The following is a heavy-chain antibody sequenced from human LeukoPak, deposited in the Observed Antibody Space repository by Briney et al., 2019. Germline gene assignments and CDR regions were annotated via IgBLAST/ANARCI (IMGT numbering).Heavy chain of an antibody. D-gene: IGHD3-9*01. CDR2: ISSSGSTI. J-gene: IGHJ6*02. Sequence: GGSLRLSCAASGFTFSSYEMNWVRQAPGKGLEWVSYISSSGSTIYYADSVKGRFTISRDNAKNSLYLQMNSLRAEDTAVYYCARVGRRYFDWLMGCYYGMDVWGQGTTVTVSS. V-gene: IGHV3-48*03. CDR3: ARVGRRYFDWLMGCYYGMDV. CDR1: GFTFSSYE.